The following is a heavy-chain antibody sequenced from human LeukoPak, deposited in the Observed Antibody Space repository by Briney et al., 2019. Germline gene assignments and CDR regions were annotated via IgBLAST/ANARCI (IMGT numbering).Heavy chain of an antibody. V-gene: IGHV3-66*01. CDR2: IYSGGST. J-gene: IGHJ6*02. Sequence: GGSLRLSCAASGFTVSSNYMSWVRQAPGKGLEWVSVIYSGGSTYYGDSVKGRFTISRDNSKNTLYLQMNSLRAEDTAVYHCARVSEYSSSDGMDVWGRGTTVTVSS. D-gene: IGHD6-6*01. CDR1: GFTVSSNY. CDR3: ARVSEYSSSDGMDV.